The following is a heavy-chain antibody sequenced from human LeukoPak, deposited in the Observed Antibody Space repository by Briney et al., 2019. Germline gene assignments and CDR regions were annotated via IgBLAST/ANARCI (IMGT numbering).Heavy chain of an antibody. CDR1: GYTFTGYY. V-gene: IGHV1-2*02. CDR3: ARGTILEPFDI. Sequence: ASVKVSCKASGYTFTGYYMHWVRQAPGHGFEWMGWIHPKSGGTSYEQSFQGRVIMTSDTSISTAYMEVRRLTSDDTAVFYCARGTILEPFDIWGQGTMVTVSS. D-gene: IGHD3-3*01. J-gene: IGHJ3*02. CDR2: IHPKSGGT.